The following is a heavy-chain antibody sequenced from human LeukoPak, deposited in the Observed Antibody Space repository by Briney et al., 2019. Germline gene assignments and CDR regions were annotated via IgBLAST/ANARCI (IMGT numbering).Heavy chain of an antibody. CDR1: GFTLHAYA. V-gene: IGHV3-23*01. CDR3: AKSAGGGSYRYVDY. J-gene: IGHJ4*02. CDR2: FSGSGGNT. D-gene: IGHD1-26*01. Sequence: PGGSLRLSCAASGFTLHAYAMTWVRQAPGKGLQRVSSFSGSGGNTYYAGLVKGRFTISRDISKNTLYLQMNSLRDDDTAIYYCAKSAGGGSYRYVDYWGQGTLVTVSS.